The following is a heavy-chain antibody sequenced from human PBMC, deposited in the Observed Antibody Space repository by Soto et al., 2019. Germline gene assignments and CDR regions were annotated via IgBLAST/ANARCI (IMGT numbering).Heavy chain of an antibody. V-gene: IGHV1-18*01. D-gene: IGHD1-1*01. CDR3: ARGVDNWNDYYYGMDV. CDR1: GYTFTSYG. Sequence: QVQLVQSGAEVKKPGASVKVSCKASGYTFTSYGISWVRQAPGQGLEWMGWISAYNGNTNYAQKLQGRVTMTTDTXTXXAYMELRSLRSDDTAVYYCARGVDNWNDYYYGMDVWGQGTTVTVSS. J-gene: IGHJ6*02. CDR2: ISAYNGNT.